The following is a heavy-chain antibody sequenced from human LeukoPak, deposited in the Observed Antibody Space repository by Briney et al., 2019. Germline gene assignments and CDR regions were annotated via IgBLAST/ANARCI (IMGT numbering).Heavy chain of an antibody. CDR3: ARGGSWFDT. Sequence: ASVKVSCKASGGTFSSYAISWVRQAPGQGLEWMGGIIPIFGTANYAQKFQGRVTITADKSTRTAYMELSSLRSEDTAVYFCARGGSWFDTWGQGTLVTVSS. D-gene: IGHD1-26*01. J-gene: IGHJ5*02. V-gene: IGHV1-69*06. CDR1: GGTFSSYA. CDR2: IIPIFGTA.